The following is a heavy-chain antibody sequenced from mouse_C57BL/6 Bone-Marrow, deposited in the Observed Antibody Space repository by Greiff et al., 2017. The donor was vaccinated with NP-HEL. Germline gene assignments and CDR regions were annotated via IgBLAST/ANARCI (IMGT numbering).Heavy chain of an antibody. D-gene: IGHD2-5*01. CDR1: GYTFTSYW. V-gene: IGHV1-64*01. CDR3: AISNYGYFDV. CDR2: IHPNSGST. Sequence: VQPQQPGAELVKPGASVKLSCKASGYTFTSYWMHWVKQRPGQGLEWIGMIHPNSGSTNYNEKFKSKATLTVDKSSSTAYMQLSSLTSEDSAVYYCAISNYGYFDVWGTGTTVTVSS. J-gene: IGHJ1*03.